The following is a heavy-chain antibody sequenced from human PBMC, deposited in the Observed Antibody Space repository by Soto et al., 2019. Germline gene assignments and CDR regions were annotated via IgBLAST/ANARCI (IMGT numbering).Heavy chain of an antibody. CDR2: IYSGGST. CDR3: ARDRTTRHYYYGMDV. J-gene: IGHJ6*02. V-gene: IGHV3-53*01. D-gene: IGHD4-17*01. CDR1: GFTVSSNY. Sequence: PGGSLRLSCAASGFTVSSNYMSWVRQAPGKGLEWVSVIYSGGSTYYADSVKGRFTISRDNSKNTPYLQMNSLRAEDTAVYYCARDRTTRHYYYGMDVWGQGTTVTVSS.